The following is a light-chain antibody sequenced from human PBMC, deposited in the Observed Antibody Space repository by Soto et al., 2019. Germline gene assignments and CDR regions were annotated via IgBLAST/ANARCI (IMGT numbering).Light chain of an antibody. Sequence: QSALTQPPSASGSPGQSVTISCTGTSSDVGAYNYVSWYQQHPGKAPKLVIYGVSKRPSGVPDRFSGSKSGNTASLTVSGLQAEDEADYYCSSYVGNDNLVFGGGTKLTVL. CDR2: GVS. V-gene: IGLV2-8*01. J-gene: IGLJ3*02. CDR3: SSYVGNDNLV. CDR1: SSDVGAYNY.